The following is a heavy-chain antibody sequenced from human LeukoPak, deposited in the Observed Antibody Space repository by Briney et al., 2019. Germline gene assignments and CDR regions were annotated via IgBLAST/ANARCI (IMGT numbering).Heavy chain of an antibody. V-gene: IGHV3-30*02. J-gene: IGHJ4*02. CDR3: AKDRNVVVVAATADY. Sequence: GGSLRLSCAASAFTFSSYGMHWVRQAPGKGLEWVAFIRYDGSNKYYADSVKGRFTISRDNSKNTLYLQMNSLRAEDTAVYYCAKDRNVVVVAATADYWGQGTLDTVSS. CDR1: AFTFSSYG. D-gene: IGHD2-15*01. CDR2: IRYDGSNK.